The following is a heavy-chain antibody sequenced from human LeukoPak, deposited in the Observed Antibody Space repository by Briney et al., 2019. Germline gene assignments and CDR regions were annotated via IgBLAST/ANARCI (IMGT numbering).Heavy chain of an antibody. D-gene: IGHD5-12*01. CDR1: GFTFSNYY. CDR3: ARVSYRGYSGYDFDF. CDR2: IRSSSSYV. Sequence: GGSLRPSCAASGFTFSNYYMSWVRQAPGKGLEWVSSIRSSSSYVYYADSVKGRFTISRDNAKNSLYLQMSGLRAEDTAVYYCARVSYRGYSGYDFDFWGQGTLVTVSS. J-gene: IGHJ4*02. V-gene: IGHV3-21*01.